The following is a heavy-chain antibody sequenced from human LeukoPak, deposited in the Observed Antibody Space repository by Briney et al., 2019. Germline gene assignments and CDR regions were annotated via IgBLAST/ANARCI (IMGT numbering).Heavy chain of an antibody. CDR2: INPTGGST. D-gene: IGHD3-3*01. CDR1: GYTFPSYF. CDR3: AREIRFLEWLYYYYYGMDV. J-gene: IGHJ6*02. V-gene: IGHV1-46*01. Sequence: GASVKVSCKASGYTFPSYFMHWVRQAPGQGLEWMGIINPTGGSTTYAQKFQGRVTMTRDTSTSTVYMELSSLRSEDTAVYYCAREIRFLEWLYYYYYGMDVWGQGTTVTVSS.